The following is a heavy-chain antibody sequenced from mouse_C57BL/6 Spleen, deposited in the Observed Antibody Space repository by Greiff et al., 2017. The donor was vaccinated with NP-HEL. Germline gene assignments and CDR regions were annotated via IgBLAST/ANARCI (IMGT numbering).Heavy chain of an antibody. J-gene: IGHJ2*01. Sequence: DVQLVESGGDLVKPGGSLKLSCAASGFTFSSYGMSWVRQTPDKRLEWVATISSGGSYTSYPDSVKGRFTISRDNAKNTLYLQMSSLKSEDTAMYYCARRDVGFDYWGQGTTLTVSS. CDR2: ISSGGSYT. D-gene: IGHD2-14*01. CDR1: GFTFSSYG. V-gene: IGHV5-6*01. CDR3: ARRDVGFDY.